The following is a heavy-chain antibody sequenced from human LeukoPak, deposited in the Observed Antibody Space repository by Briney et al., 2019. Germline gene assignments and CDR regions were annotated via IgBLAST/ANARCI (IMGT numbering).Heavy chain of an antibody. Sequence: GGSLRLSCAASGFTFSDYYMSWIRQAPGKGLEWVSYISSSGSTIYYADSVKGRFTISRDNAKNSLYLQMNSLRAEDTAVYYCARAAVVVAATPLFDYWGQGTLVTVSS. CDR3: ARAAVVVAATPLFDY. CDR2: ISSSGSTI. D-gene: IGHD2-15*01. V-gene: IGHV3-11*04. CDR1: GFTFSDYY. J-gene: IGHJ4*02.